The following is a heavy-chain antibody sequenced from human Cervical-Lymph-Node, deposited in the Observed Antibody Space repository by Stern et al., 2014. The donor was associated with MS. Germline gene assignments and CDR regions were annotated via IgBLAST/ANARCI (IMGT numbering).Heavy chain of an antibody. Sequence: EVQLVQSGRNLVQPGGSLRLSCTASGFNVSSNYMSWVRQAPGRGLEWVSIIYGSGSTYYADSVKGRFSLSRDKSRNTLYLQMNSLRAEDTALYYCAGVSNFRGTIRDYWCQGTLVTVSS. V-gene: IGHV3-66*01. CDR2: IYGSGST. D-gene: IGHD3-10*01. J-gene: IGHJ4*02. CDR1: GFNVSSNY. CDR3: AGVSNFRGTIRDY.